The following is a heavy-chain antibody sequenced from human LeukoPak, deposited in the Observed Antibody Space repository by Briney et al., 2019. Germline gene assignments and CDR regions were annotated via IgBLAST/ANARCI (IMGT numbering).Heavy chain of an antibody. CDR2: IYNSGST. CDR1: GGSISSHY. V-gene: IGHV4-59*08. J-gene: IGHJ3*01. CDR3: ARDDYGVFDAFDV. Sequence: SETLSLTCTVSGGSISSHYWSWIRQPPGKGLEWIGYIYNSGSTNYNPSLKSRVTISLDTSKNQFSLHLTSVTAADTAVYFCARDDYGVFDAFDVWGQGTVVNLSS. D-gene: IGHD3-16*01.